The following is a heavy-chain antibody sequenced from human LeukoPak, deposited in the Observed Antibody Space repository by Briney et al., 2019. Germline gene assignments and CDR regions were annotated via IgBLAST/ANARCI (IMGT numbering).Heavy chain of an antibody. J-gene: IGHJ4*02. Sequence: SETLSLTCIVSWDSIRSYYRSWIRQPPGKGLEWIGYIYYSGSTNYNPSLKSRVTISVDTSKNQFSLKLSSVTTADTAVYYCARGLMMAVAGRGEFHYWGQGTLVTVSS. CDR3: ARGLMMAVAGRGEFHY. CDR2: IYYSGST. V-gene: IGHV4-59*01. D-gene: IGHD6-13*01. CDR1: WDSIRSYY.